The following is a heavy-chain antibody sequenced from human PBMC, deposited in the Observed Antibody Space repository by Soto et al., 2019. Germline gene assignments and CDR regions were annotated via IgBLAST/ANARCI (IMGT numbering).Heavy chain of an antibody. CDR3: RSYGWGIYYGGYSFDF. CDR1: GGSFSSFY. D-gene: IGHD3-10*01. V-gene: IGHV4-34*01. CDR2: IHHSGTT. Sequence: SETLSLTCTVYGGSFSSFYWSWIRQSPGKGLEWIGEIHHSGTTNYNPSLKSRVTISVDTSKNQFSLELSSVTAADTALYYCRSYGWGIYYGGYSFDFWSKGSLVTAS. J-gene: IGHJ4*02.